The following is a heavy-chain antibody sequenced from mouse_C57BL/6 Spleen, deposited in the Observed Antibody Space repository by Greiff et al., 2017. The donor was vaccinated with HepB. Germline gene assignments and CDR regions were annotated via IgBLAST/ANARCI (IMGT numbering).Heavy chain of an antibody. V-gene: IGHV1-82*01. CDR1: GYAFSSSW. D-gene: IGHD2-5*01. CDR3: ARVSYYSNYDYAMDY. CDR2: IYPGDGDT. J-gene: IGHJ4*01. Sequence: VQLQQSGPELVKPGASVKISCKASGYAFSSSWMNWVKQRPGKGLEWIGRIYPGDGDTNYNGKFKGKATLTADKSSSTAYMQLSSLTSDDSAVYFCARVSYYSNYDYAMDYWGQGTSVTVSS.